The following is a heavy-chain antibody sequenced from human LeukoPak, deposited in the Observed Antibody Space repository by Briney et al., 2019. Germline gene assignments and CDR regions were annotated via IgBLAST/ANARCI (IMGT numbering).Heavy chain of an antibody. V-gene: IGHV1-69*13. CDR2: IIPIFGTA. CDR3: ARGREKQQLYFDY. D-gene: IGHD6-13*01. Sequence: ASVKVSCKAPGGTFSSYAISWVRQAPGQGLEWMGGIIPIFGTANYAQNFQGSVTITADESTSTAYMELSSLRSEDTAVYYCARGREKQQLYFDYWGQGTLVTVSS. J-gene: IGHJ4*02. CDR1: GGTFSSYA.